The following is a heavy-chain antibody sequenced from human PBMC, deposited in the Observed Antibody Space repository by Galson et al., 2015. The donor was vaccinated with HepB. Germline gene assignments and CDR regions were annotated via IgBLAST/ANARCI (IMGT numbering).Heavy chain of an antibody. Sequence: SLRLSCVASGFTFSRYDITWVRQAPGRGLQWVSAISATGRSTYYADSVKGRFTISRDNSKNTLYLQMNSLRAEDTALYYCAKGGMGGMDVWGQGTTVTVSS. J-gene: IGHJ6*02. D-gene: IGHD3-16*01. CDR1: GFTFSRYD. CDR3: AKGGMGGMDV. V-gene: IGHV3-23*01. CDR2: ISATGRST.